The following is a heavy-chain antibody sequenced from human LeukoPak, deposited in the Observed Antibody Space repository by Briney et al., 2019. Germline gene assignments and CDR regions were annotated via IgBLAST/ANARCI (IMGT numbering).Heavy chain of an antibody. Sequence: SETLSLTCTVSGDSISSYYWNWIRQPAGKGLEWIGRIYTSGSTNYNPSLKSRVTMSVDTSKNQFSLKLSSVTAADTAVYYCARDKSRTYGSADAFDIWGQGTMVTVSS. J-gene: IGHJ3*02. V-gene: IGHV4-4*07. CDR3: ARDKSRTYGSADAFDI. CDR1: GDSISSYY. CDR2: IYTSGST. D-gene: IGHD3-10*01.